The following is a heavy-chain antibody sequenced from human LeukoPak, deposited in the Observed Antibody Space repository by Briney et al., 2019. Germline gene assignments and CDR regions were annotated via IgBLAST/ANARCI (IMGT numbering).Heavy chain of an antibody. CDR2: INHSGST. V-gene: IGHV4-34*01. Sequence: SETLSLTCAVYGGSFSGYYWSWIRQPPGKGLEWIGEINHSGSTNYNPSLKSRVTISVDTSKNQFSLKLSSVTAADTAVYYCARVRNLITIYYIDYWGQGTLVTVSS. D-gene: IGHD3-10*01. J-gene: IGHJ4*02. CDR1: GGSFSGYY. CDR3: ARVRNLITIYYIDY.